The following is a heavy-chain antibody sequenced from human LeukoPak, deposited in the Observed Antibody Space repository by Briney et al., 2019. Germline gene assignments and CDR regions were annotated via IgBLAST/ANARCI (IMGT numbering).Heavy chain of an antibody. CDR2: ICGDGSKT. D-gene: IGHD2-2*01. Sequence: GGSLRLSCAASGFTFSNYGMHWVRQAPGKGLEWVAAICGDGSKTYYADSVKGRFTISRDNSRNTLYLQMNSLRADDTAVYFCARDQERFYQLPSYYYYYGMCVWGQGTTVSV. CDR3: ARDQERFYQLPSYYYYYGMCV. CDR1: GFTFSNYG. V-gene: IGHV3-33*01. J-gene: IGHJ6*02.